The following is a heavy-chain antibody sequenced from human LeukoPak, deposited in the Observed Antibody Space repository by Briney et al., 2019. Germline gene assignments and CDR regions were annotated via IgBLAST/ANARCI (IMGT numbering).Heavy chain of an antibody. V-gene: IGHV3-30*18. CDR2: ISYDGSNK. CDR3: AKDRLYCSSTSCYQYYYYGMDV. Sequence: GGSLRLSCADSGFTFSSYGMHWVRQAPGKGLEWVAVISYDGSNKYYADSVKGRFTISRDNSKNTLYLQMNSLRAEDTAVYYCAKDRLYCSSTSCYQYYYYGMDVWGQGTTVTVSS. D-gene: IGHD2-2*01. CDR1: GFTFSSYG. J-gene: IGHJ6*02.